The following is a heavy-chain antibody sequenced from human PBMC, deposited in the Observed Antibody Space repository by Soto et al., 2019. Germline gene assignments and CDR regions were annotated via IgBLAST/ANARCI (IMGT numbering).Heavy chain of an antibody. CDR1: GFIFSSYS. Sequence: PGGSLRLSCAASGFIFSSYSMNWVLQALGKGLEWVAYISSGTMYYAGSVKGRFTISRDNAKTSLYLQMNSLRGEDTAVYYCARDDNYAMDVWGQGTTVTVS. CDR3: ARDDNYAMDV. V-gene: IGHV3-48*01. CDR2: ISSGTM. J-gene: IGHJ6*02.